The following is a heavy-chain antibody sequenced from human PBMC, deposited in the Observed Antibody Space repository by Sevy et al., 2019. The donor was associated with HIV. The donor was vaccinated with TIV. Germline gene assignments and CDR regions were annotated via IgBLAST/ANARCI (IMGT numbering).Heavy chain of an antibody. CDR3: ATAPGYYDSSPFDY. CDR2: IKSKFDGETT. J-gene: IGHJ4*02. V-gene: IGHV3-15*01. CDR1: GFTFSNAW. Sequence: GGSLRLSCAVSGFTFSNAWMNWVRQAPGTGLQWVGLIKSKFDGETTDYAAPVKARFTISRDDSKNTVYLQMNSLKTEDTAVYYCATAPGYYDSSPFDYWGPGTLVTVSS. D-gene: IGHD3-22*01.